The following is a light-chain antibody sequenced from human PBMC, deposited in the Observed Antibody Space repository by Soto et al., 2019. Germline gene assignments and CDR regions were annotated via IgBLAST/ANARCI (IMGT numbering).Light chain of an antibody. CDR1: QSISTY. V-gene: IGKV3-11*01. Sequence: EGVLTQSPATLSLSPGERATLSCRASQSISTYLVWYQQKPGQAPRLLIYDASRRATGIPARFSGSGSGTDFTLTISSLEPEDFAVYYCQQRSKWPPPFGGGTKVEI. J-gene: IGKJ4*01. CDR3: QQRSKWPPP. CDR2: DAS.